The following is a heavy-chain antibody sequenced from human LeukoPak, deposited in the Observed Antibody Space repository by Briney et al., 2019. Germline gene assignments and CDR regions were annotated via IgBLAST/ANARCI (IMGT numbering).Heavy chain of an antibody. CDR1: GFTLSSYW. CDR3: ARAPSEIGGYYPEYFRH. V-gene: IGHV3-74*01. CDR2: IKSDGRT. J-gene: IGHJ1*01. Sequence: GGSLRLSCAASGFTLSSYWMHWVRQAPGKGVVWVSRIKSDGRTNYADSVKGRFTISRDNAKNTVSLQMNSLRAEDTGVYYCARAPSEIGGYYPEYFRHWGQGTLVIVSS. D-gene: IGHD3-22*01.